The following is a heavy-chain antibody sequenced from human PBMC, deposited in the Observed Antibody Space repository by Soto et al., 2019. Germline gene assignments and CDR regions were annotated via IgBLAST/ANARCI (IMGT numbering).Heavy chain of an antibody. CDR2: IKQDGSEK. V-gene: IGHV3-7*01. J-gene: IGHJ3*02. CDR3: ARDLGYCSGGSCYHGAFDI. Sequence: PGGSLRLSYEASGFNLSSYWMSWVRQATGKGLEWVANIKQDGSEKYYVDSVKGRFTISRDNAKNSLYLQMNSLRAEDTAVYYCARDLGYCSGGSCYHGAFDIWGQGTMVTVSS. CDR1: GFNLSSYW. D-gene: IGHD2-15*01.